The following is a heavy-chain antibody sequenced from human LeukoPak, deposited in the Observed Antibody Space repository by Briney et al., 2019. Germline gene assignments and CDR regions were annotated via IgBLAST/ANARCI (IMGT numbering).Heavy chain of an antibody. V-gene: IGHV1-8*01. D-gene: IGHD6-13*01. Sequence: ASVKVSCKASGYTFTSYDINWVRQATGQGLEWMGWMNPKSGNTGYAQRFQGRVTMTRDTSISTAYMDLSSLRAEDTAVYYCAKGPYSSSWTRGGFDMWGLGTMVTVSS. J-gene: IGHJ3*02. CDR2: MNPKSGNT. CDR3: AKGPYSSSWTRGGFDM. CDR1: GYTFTSYD.